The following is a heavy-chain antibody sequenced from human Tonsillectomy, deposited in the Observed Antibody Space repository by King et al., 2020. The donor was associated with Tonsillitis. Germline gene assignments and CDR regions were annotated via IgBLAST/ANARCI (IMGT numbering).Heavy chain of an antibody. V-gene: IGHV1-46*01. CDR3: ARGSDIVVVVAASYYFDY. D-gene: IGHD2-15*01. CDR2: INPSGGNT. CDR1: GYTFTSYY. J-gene: IGHJ4*02. Sequence: QLVQSGAEVKKPGASVKVSCKASGYTFTSYYMHWVRQAPGQGLEWMGIINPSGGNTSYAQKFQGRVTMTRDTSTSTVYMELSSLRSEDTAVYYCARGSDIVVVVAASYYFDYWGQGTLVTVSS.